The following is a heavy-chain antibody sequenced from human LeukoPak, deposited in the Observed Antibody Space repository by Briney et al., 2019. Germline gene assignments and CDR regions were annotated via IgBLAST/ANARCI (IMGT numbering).Heavy chain of an antibody. Sequence: SETLSLTCAVYGGSSSGYYWSWIRQPPGKGLEWIGEINHSGSTNYNPSLKSRVTISVDTSKNQFSLKLSSVTAADTAVYYCARGRSIAAPHYYMDVWGKGTTVTVSS. CDR2: INHSGST. CDR3: ARGRSIAAPHYYMDV. V-gene: IGHV4-34*01. CDR1: GGSSSGYY. J-gene: IGHJ6*03. D-gene: IGHD6-6*01.